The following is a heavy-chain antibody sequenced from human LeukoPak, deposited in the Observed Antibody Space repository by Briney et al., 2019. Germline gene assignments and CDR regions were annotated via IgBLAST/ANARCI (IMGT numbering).Heavy chain of an antibody. CDR1: GFTFSSYA. CDR3: ARDRLYDSSGYYSSLFDY. D-gene: IGHD3-22*01. Sequence: GGSLRLSCAASGFTFSSYAMSWVRQAPGKGLEWVSAISGSGGSTYYADSVKGRFTISRDNSKNTLYLQMNSLRAEDTAVYYCARDRLYDSSGYYSSLFDYWGQGTLVTVSS. V-gene: IGHV3-23*01. J-gene: IGHJ4*02. CDR2: ISGSGGST.